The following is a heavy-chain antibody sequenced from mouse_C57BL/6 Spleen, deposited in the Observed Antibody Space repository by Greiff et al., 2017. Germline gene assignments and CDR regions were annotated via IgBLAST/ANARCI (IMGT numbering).Heavy chain of an antibody. D-gene: IGHD1-1*01. CDR2: IYPRSGNT. Sequence: QVHVKQSGAELARPGASVKLSCKASGYTFTSYGISWVKQRTGQGLEWIGEIYPRSGNTYYNEKFKGKATLTADKSSSTAYMELRSLTSEDSAVYYCARPGYYGSTYAMDYWGQGTSVTVSS. CDR3: ARPGYYGSTYAMDY. CDR1: GYTFTSYG. J-gene: IGHJ4*01. V-gene: IGHV1-81*01.